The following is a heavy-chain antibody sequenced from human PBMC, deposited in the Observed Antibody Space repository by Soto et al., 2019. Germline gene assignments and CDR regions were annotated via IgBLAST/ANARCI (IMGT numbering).Heavy chain of an antibody. Sequence: SETLSLTCTVSGGSISSYYWSWIRQPPGKGLEWIGYIYYSGSTNYNPSLKSRVTISVDTSKNQFSLKLSSVTAADTAVYYCARGYCSGGSCYYYYYMDVWDKGTTVTVSS. D-gene: IGHD2-15*01. V-gene: IGHV4-59*01. CDR2: IYYSGST. CDR1: GGSISSYY. CDR3: ARGYCSGGSCYYYYYMDV. J-gene: IGHJ6*03.